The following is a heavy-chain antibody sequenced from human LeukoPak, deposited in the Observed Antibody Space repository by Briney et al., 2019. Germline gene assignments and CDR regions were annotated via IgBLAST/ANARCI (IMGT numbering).Heavy chain of an antibody. CDR1: GGSISSYY. Sequence: SETLSLTCTVSGGSISSYYWSWIRQPAGKGLEWIGRIYTSGSTNYNPSLKSRVTMSVDTSKNQFSLKLSSVTAADTAVYYCARDKCSSSWYYFDYWGQGTLVTVSS. CDR2: IYTSGST. D-gene: IGHD6-13*01. V-gene: IGHV4-4*07. J-gene: IGHJ4*02. CDR3: ARDKCSSSWYYFDY.